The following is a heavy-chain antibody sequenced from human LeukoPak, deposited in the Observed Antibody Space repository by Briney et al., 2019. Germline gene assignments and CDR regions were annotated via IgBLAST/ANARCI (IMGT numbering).Heavy chain of an antibody. J-gene: IGHJ3*02. CDR3: ASSIYDFWSAYSDAFDI. V-gene: IGHV3-7*01. D-gene: IGHD3-3*01. CDR2: IKQDGSEK. CDR1: GFTFSKYW. Sequence: GGSLRLSCAASGFTFSKYWMSWVRQAPGKGLEWVANIKQDGSEKYYVDSVKGRFAISRDNAKNSLYLQMNSLRAEDTAVYYCASSIYDFWSAYSDAFDIWGQGTMVTVSS.